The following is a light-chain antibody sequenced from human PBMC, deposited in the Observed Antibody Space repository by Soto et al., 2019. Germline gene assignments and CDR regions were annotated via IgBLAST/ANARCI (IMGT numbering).Light chain of an antibody. Sequence: SVLTQPPSVSGPPGQRVTISCTGSSSNIGAGYDVHWYQQLPGAAPKLLIYANTNRSSGVPDRFSGSKSVTSASLAITGLQAEDEDDYHCQSYDSSLSGSVFGGGTKLTVL. V-gene: IGLV1-40*01. CDR3: QSYDSSLSGSV. J-gene: IGLJ2*01. CDR2: ANT. CDR1: SSNIGAGYD.